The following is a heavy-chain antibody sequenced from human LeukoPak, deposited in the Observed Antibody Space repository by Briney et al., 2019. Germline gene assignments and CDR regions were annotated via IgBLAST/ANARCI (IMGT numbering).Heavy chain of an antibody. D-gene: IGHD2-15*01. CDR3: ASERYCSGGSCYPNWFDP. J-gene: IGHJ5*02. V-gene: IGHV4-39*07. CDR2: IYYSGST. Sequence: SETLSLTCTVSGGSISSSSYYWGWIRQPPGKGLEWIGSIYYSGSTYYNPSLKSRVTISVDTSKNQFSLRLSSVTAADTAVYYCASERYCSGGSCYPNWFDPWGQGTLVTVSS. CDR1: GGSISSSSYY.